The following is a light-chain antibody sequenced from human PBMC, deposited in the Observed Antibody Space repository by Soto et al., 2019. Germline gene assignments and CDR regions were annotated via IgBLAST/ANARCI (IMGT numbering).Light chain of an antibody. CDR3: MQGAHWPRT. Sequence: EVVMTQSPLSLPVTLGQPASISCRSSQSLVNSDGNTYLNWFHQRPGQSPRRLIYKVSKRGSGVPDRFSGSGSGTDFTLRISRVEAEDVGVYYCMQGAHWPRTFGQGTRVEIK. V-gene: IGKV2-30*01. CDR1: QSLVNSDGNTY. CDR2: KVS. J-gene: IGKJ1*01.